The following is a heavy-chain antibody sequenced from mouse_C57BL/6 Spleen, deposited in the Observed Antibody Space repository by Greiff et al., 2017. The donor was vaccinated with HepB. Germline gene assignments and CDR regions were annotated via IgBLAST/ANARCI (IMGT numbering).Heavy chain of an antibody. D-gene: IGHD2-3*01. Sequence: QVQLQQSGAELARPGASVKLSCKASGYTFTSYGISWVKQRTGQGLEWIGEIYPRSGNTYYNEKFKGKATLTADKSSSTAYMELRSLTSEDSAVYFCARARIYDGYDYYAMDYWGQGTSVTVSS. J-gene: IGHJ4*01. CDR1: GYTFTSYG. CDR3: ARARIYDGYDYYAMDY. CDR2: IYPRSGNT. V-gene: IGHV1-81*01.